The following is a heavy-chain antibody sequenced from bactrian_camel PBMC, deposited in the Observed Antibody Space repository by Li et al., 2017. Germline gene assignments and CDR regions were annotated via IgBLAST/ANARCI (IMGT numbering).Heavy chain of an antibody. CDR2: VDSDGAT. CDR3: ATFSAFCRGERLWEAGYDY. Sequence: VQLVESGGGLVQPGGSRRLSCAASGHTAPYCMGWFRQAPGKQREGVAAVDSDGATSVADVVKDRFTISRDNAKNTLYLQMNSLKPEDTAMYYCATFSAFCRGERLWEAGYDYWGQGTQVTVS. CDR1: GHTAPYC. D-gene: IGHD4*01. V-gene: IGHV3S53*01. J-gene: IGHJ4*01.